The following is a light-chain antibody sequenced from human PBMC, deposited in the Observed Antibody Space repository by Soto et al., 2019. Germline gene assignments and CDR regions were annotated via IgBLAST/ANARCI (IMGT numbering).Light chain of an antibody. CDR1: QGISSY. J-gene: IGKJ4*01. CDR2: AAS. V-gene: IGKV1-8*01. CDR3: QQYYSYPPT. Sequence: IQMTQSPSSLSASTGDRVTITCRASQGISSYLAWYQQKPGKAPKLLIYAASTLQSGVPSRFSGSGSGTDFTLTISCLQSEDFAPYYCQQYYSYPPTLGGGTKVDIK.